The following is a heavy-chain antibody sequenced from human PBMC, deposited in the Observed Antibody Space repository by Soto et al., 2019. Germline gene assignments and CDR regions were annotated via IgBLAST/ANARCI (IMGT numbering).Heavy chain of an antibody. Sequence: GESLKISCKGSGYSFTSYWISWVRQMPGKGLEWMGRIDPSDSYTNYSPSFQGHVTISADKSISTAYLQWSSLKASDTAMYYCARHIVAYYDKNGYPYFGYWGQGTLVTVSS. D-gene: IGHD3-22*01. CDR2: IDPSDSYT. CDR1: GYSFTSYW. J-gene: IGHJ4*02. CDR3: ARHIVAYYDKNGYPYFGY. V-gene: IGHV5-10-1*01.